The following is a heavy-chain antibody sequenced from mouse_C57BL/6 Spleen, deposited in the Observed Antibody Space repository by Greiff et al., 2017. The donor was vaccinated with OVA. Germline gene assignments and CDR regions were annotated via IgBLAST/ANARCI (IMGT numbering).Heavy chain of an antibody. V-gene: IGHV3-6*01. CDR3: ARYYGSLWYFDV. CDR2: ISYDGSN. CDR1: GYSITSGYY. J-gene: IGHJ1*03. Sequence: DVQLVESGPGLVKPSQSLSLTCSVTGYSITSGYYWNWIRQFPGNKLEWMGYISYDGSNNYNPSLKNRISITRDTSKNQFFLKLNSVTTEDTATYYCARYYGSLWYFDVWGTGTTVTVSS. D-gene: IGHD1-1*01.